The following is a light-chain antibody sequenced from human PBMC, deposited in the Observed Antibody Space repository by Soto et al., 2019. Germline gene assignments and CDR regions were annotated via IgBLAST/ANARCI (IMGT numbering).Light chain of an antibody. CDR2: GAS. Sequence: EIVLTQSPATLSASPGERATLSCRASQSVSSKLAWYQQKPGQAPRLLIYGASTRATGIPARFSGSGSGTEFTLTISSLQSEDFAVYYCQQYNNWPPITFGQGTRLEIK. CDR1: QSVSSK. J-gene: IGKJ5*01. V-gene: IGKV3-15*01. CDR3: QQYNNWPPIT.